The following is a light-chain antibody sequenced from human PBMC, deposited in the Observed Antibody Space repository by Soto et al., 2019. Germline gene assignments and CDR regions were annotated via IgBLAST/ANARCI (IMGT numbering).Light chain of an antibody. J-gene: IGLJ2*01. Sequence: QSVLTQPASVSGSPGQSITISCTGTSSDVGSYNLVSWYQQHPGKAPKLMIYEGSKRPSGVSNRFSGSKSGNTASLTISGLQAEDKADYYCCSYAGSSTSHVVFGGGTKVTVL. CDR1: SSDVGSYNL. V-gene: IGLV2-23*01. CDR3: CSYAGSSTSHVV. CDR2: EGS.